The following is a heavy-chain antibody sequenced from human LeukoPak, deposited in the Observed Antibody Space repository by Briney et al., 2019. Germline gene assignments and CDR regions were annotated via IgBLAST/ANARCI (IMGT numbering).Heavy chain of an antibody. CDR1: GYTFTSYG. CDR2: ISAYNDYT. J-gene: IGHJ6*03. V-gene: IGHV1-18*01. D-gene: IGHD3-10*01. CDR3: ARDSALMVRGVHVLSYYYMDV. Sequence: ASVKVSCKASGYTFTSYGISWVRQAPGQGLEWVGGISAYNDYTDYAQKLQGRVTMTTDTSTSTAYMELRSLRSDDTAVYYGARDSALMVRGVHVLSYYYMDVWGKGTTVTISS.